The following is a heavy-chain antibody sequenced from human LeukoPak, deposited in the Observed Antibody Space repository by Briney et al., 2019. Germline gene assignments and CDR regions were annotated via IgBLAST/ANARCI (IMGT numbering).Heavy chain of an antibody. CDR3: ARDSGSYYGGFDY. Sequence: PSETLSLTCTVSGGSISSSSYYWGWIRQPPGKGLEWIGSIYYSGSTYYNPSLKSRVTISVDTSKNQFSLKLSSVTAADTAVYYCARDSGSYYGGFDYWGQGTLVTVSS. CDR1: GGSISSSSYY. CDR2: IYYSGST. V-gene: IGHV4-39*02. J-gene: IGHJ4*02. D-gene: IGHD1-26*01.